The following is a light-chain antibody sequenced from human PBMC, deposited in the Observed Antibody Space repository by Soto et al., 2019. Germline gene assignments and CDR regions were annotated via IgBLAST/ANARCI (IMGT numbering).Light chain of an antibody. J-gene: IGKJ4*01. CDR3: QQYDKSLPPVT. CDR1: RSVSTN. V-gene: IGKV3-15*01. Sequence: DIILMQSPAIVSVSPGERATLSCRASRSVSTNLAWYQHKHGQAPRLLIYGASTRVTDIPARFSGSESGTDFTLTINYLKSEDFGVYYCQQYDKSLPPVTFGGGTKVEI. CDR2: GAS.